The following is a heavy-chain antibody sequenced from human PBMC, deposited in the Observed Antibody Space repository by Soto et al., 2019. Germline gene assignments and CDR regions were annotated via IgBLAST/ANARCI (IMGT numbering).Heavy chain of an antibody. Sequence: GASVKVSCKASGYTFTSYDINWVRQATGQGLEWMGWMNPNSGNTGYAQKFQGRVTMTRNTSISTAYMELSSLRSEDTAVYYCAIKFGELFIPYYGMDVWGQGTTVTVSS. V-gene: IGHV1-8*01. J-gene: IGHJ6*02. CDR3: AIKFGELFIPYYGMDV. CDR2: MNPNSGNT. CDR1: GYTFTSYD. D-gene: IGHD3-10*01.